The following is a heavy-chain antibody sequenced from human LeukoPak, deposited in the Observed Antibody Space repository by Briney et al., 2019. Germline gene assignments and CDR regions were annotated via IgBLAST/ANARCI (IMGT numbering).Heavy chain of an antibody. D-gene: IGHD1-26*01. Sequence: SETLSLTCAVYGGSFCGYYWSWIRKPPGKGLEWMGEINHSGSTNYNPSLKSRVTISVDTSKNQFSLKLSSVTAADTAVYYCARVWDYYYYYMDVWGKGTTVTVSS. CDR2: INHSGST. V-gene: IGHV4-34*01. CDR1: GGSFCGYY. CDR3: ARVWDYYYYYMDV. J-gene: IGHJ6*03.